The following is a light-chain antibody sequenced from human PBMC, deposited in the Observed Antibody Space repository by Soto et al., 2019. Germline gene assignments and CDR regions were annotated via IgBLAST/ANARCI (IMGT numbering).Light chain of an antibody. CDR1: QSIGNY. CDR2: GAS. CDR3: QHYGTSRT. V-gene: IGKV3-20*01. Sequence: EVVLTQSPGTLSLSPGERATLSCRASQSIGNYLAWYQQRPGQAPRLVIYGASLRATGIPDRLSGSGSGTDFTLTISRLEPEDYAVYYCQHYGTSRTFGQGTKVEI. J-gene: IGKJ2*01.